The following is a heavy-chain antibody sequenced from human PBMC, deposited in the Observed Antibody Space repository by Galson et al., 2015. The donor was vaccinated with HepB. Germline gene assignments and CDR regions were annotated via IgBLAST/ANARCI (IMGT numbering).Heavy chain of an antibody. CDR3: TTTVRPEDFVDY. J-gene: IGHJ4*02. V-gene: IGHV3-15*01. CDR1: GFTFSDAW. D-gene: IGHD1-14*01. CDR2: IKSRTFGGTA. Sequence: SLRLSCAASGFTFSDAWMSWVRQAPGKGLEWVGRIKSRTFGGTADYGTPVKGRFTISRDYSKHTLSLLMNSLKTEDTAVYYCTTTVRPEDFVDYWGQGSLVTVSS.